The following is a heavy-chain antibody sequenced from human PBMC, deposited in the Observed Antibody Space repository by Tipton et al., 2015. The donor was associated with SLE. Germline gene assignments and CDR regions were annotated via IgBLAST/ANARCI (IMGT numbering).Heavy chain of an antibody. CDR1: GYSLTSGFY. CDR2: IHYSGTT. J-gene: IGHJ6*03. V-gene: IGHV4-38-2*02. D-gene: IGHD2-15*01. Sequence: TLSLTCTVSGYSLTSGFYWGWIRQPPGEGLEWIANIHYSGTTFYNPSLSSRVIVSVDTSKNQFSLELRSVTAADTAVYYCARIASSTPMIGIYYYMDVWGKGTTVTVSS. CDR3: ARIASSTPMIGIYYYMDV.